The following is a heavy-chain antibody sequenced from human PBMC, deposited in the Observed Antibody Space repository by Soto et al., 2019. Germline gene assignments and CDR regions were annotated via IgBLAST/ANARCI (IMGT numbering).Heavy chain of an antibody. CDR2: IGSNGADK. CDR3: AADYLRHNSLNGYYYSYGMDV. V-gene: IGHV3-23*01. CDR1: GITFSTYA. J-gene: IGHJ6*02. D-gene: IGHD4-17*01. Sequence: GGSLRLSCAASGITFSTYAMSWVRRAPGKGLEWVSTIGSNGADKQYADFVKGRFTVSRDSSKSTLSLQMNSLRAEDTAVYYCAADYLRHNSLNGYYYSYGMDVWGQGTTVTSP.